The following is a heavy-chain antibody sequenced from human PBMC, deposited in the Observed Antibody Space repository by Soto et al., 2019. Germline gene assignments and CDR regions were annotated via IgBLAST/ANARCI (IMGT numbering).Heavy chain of an antibody. CDR3: ARGPPSYCSSTSCYLHDAFDI. CDR2: ISAYNGNT. D-gene: IGHD2-2*01. J-gene: IGHJ3*02. Sequence: QVQLVQSGAEVKKPGASVKVSCKASGYTFTSYGISWVRQAPGQGLEWIGWISAYNGNTNYAQKLQGRVTMTTDTSTSTAYMELRSLRSDDTAVYYCARGPPSYCSSTSCYLHDAFDIWGQGTMVTVSS. CDR1: GYTFTSYG. V-gene: IGHV1-18*01.